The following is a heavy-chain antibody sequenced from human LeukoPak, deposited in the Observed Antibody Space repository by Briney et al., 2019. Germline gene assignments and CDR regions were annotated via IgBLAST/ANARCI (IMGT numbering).Heavy chain of an antibody. V-gene: IGHV3-23*01. Sequence: GGSLRLSCAASGFTFSSYAMSWVRQAPGKGLEWVSAISGSGGSTYYADSVKGRFTISRDNAKNSLYLQMNSLRAEDTALYYCAKFRDYGDPQDAFDIWGQGTMVTVSS. D-gene: IGHD4-17*01. J-gene: IGHJ3*02. CDR2: ISGSGGST. CDR3: AKFRDYGDPQDAFDI. CDR1: GFTFSSYA.